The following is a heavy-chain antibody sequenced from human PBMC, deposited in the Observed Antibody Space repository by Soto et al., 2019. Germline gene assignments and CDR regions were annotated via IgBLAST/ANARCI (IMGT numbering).Heavy chain of an antibody. V-gene: IGHV1-8*01. CDR1: GYTFTSYD. D-gene: IGHD4-17*01. CDR2: MNPNSGNK. Sequence: QVQLVQSGAEVKKPGASVKVSCKASGYTFTSYDINWVRQATGQGLGWMGWMNPNSGNKGYAQKFQGRVTMTRNTTISTGYMKLGSLRSEDTAGYYCARTLYGDNVDYWGQRTLVTVSS. J-gene: IGHJ4*02. CDR3: ARTLYGDNVDY.